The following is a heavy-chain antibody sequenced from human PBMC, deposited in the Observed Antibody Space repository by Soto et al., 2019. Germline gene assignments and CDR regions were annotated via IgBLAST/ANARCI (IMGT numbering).Heavy chain of an antibody. CDR3: VRDERDSCRGGNCSYFDY. V-gene: IGHV1-18*04. J-gene: IGHJ4*02. CDR2: INTYNSDT. CDR1: GYAFTSYG. Sequence: QVHLVQSGAEVKKPGASVKVSCKASGYAFTSYGMSWVRQAPGQGLEWMGWINTYNSDTNSAPRLQGRITMTTDTSTSTAYIELRSLTADDTAVYYCVRDERDSCRGGNCSYFDYWGQGTLVSGSS. D-gene: IGHD2-15*01.